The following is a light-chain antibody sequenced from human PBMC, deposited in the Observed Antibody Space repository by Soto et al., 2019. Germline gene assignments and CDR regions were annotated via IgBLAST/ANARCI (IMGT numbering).Light chain of an antibody. CDR1: RSVSSY. CDR3: MQSTQLPPT. V-gene: IGKV3-11*01. Sequence: EIVLTQSPATLSLSPGESATLSCRATRSVSSYLAWYQQKPGQAPRLLIYDASSRPTDIPARFSGSGSGTDFTLEISRVETDDVGIYYCMQSTQLPPTFGQGTRLGIE. CDR2: DAS. J-gene: IGKJ5*01.